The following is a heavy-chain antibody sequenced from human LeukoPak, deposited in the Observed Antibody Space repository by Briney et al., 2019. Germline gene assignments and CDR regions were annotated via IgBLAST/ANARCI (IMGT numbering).Heavy chain of an antibody. CDR1: GASISESY. Sequence: SETLSLTCTVSGASISESYWSWIRQPAGKGLEWIGHLYPGVTTNYNASLRSRVAMSVDTSRNEISLTLTSVTGADTAVYYCARSDCYGGNCYTFRFDRWGQGTEVVVSS. CDR3: ARSDCYGGNCYTFRFDR. V-gene: IGHV4-4*07. J-gene: IGHJ5*02. D-gene: IGHD2-15*01. CDR2: LYPGVTT.